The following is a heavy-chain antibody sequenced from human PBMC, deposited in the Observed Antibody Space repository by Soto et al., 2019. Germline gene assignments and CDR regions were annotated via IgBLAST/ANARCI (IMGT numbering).Heavy chain of an antibody. J-gene: IGHJ6*02. Sequence: QVQLVQSGAEVKKPGASVKVSCKASGYTFTGYYMHWVRQAPGQGLEWMGWINPNGGGTNYAQKFQGWVNMTRDTSISTAYMELSRLRSDDTDVYYCARNYYGSGSYFGEGYYYYYGMDVWGQGTTVTVSS. CDR3: ARNYYGSGSYFGEGYYYYYGMDV. CDR2: INPNGGGT. V-gene: IGHV1-2*04. CDR1: GYTFTGYY. D-gene: IGHD3-10*01.